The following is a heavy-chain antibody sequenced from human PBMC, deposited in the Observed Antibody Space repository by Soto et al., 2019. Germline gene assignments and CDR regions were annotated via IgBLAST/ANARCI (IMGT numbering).Heavy chain of an antibody. CDR3: ARSMVVVTALDY. D-gene: IGHD2-21*02. J-gene: IGHJ4*02. CDR1: GYTFTSYA. CDR2: INAGNGNT. V-gene: IGHV1-3*05. Sequence: QVQLVQSGAEEKKPGASVKVSCKASGYTFTSYAMHWVRQAPGQRLEWMGWINAGNGNTKYSQKFQGRVTITRDTSARIAYMELSSLRSEATAVYYCARSMVVVTALDYWGQGTLVTVSS.